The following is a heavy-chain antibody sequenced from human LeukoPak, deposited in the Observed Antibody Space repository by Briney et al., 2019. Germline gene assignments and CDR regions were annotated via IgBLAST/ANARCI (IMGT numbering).Heavy chain of an antibody. Sequence: PGGSLRLSCAASGFTFSSYAMTWVRQAPGKGLEWVSTISGRGGDTYYADSVKGRFTISRDNSKNTLYLQMNSLRAEDTAVYYCARSKWNILGESAGYVSDSWGQGMLVTVSA. CDR2: ISGRGGDT. D-gene: IGHD1/OR15-1a*01. CDR1: GFTFSSYA. V-gene: IGHV3-23*01. CDR3: ARSKWNILGESAGYVSDS. J-gene: IGHJ4*02.